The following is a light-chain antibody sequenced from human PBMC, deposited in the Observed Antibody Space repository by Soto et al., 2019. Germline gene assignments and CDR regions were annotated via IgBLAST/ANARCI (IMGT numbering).Light chain of an antibody. V-gene: IGKV3-20*01. CDR2: GAS. CDR1: QSVSSSY. CDR3: LQYGSSPYT. J-gene: IGKJ2*01. Sequence: EIVLTQSPGTLSLSPGERATLSCRASQSVSSSYLAWYQQKPGQAPRPLIYGASSRATGLPDRFSGSGSGTDFTLTISRLEPEDVAVYYCLQYGSSPYTFGQGTKLEIK.